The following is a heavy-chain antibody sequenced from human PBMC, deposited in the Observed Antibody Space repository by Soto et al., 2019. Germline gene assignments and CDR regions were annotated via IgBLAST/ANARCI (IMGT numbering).Heavy chain of an antibody. CDR3: AKVSSNSKYYYYYYGMDV. J-gene: IGHJ6*02. CDR1: GFTFSSYA. Sequence: GGSLRLSCAASGFTFSSYAMSWVRQAPGKGLEWVSAISGSGGSTYYADSVKGRFTISRDNSKNTLYLQMNSLRAEDTAVYYCAKVSSNSKYYYYYYGMDVWGQGTTVTVSS. CDR2: ISGSGGST. V-gene: IGHV3-23*01. D-gene: IGHD2-2*01.